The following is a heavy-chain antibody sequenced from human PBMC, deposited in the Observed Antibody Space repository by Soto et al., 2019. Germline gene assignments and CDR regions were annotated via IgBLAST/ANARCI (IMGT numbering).Heavy chain of an antibody. Sequence: GGSLRLSCAASGFTFSDYYMSWIRQAPGKGLEWVSYISSSGSTIYYADSVKGRFTISRDNAKNSLYLQMNSLRAEDTAVYYCARVGETEIDYYYYYYGMDVWGQGTTVTVSS. CDR2: ISSSGSTI. J-gene: IGHJ6*02. D-gene: IGHD3-10*01. CDR1: GFTFSDYY. CDR3: ARVGETEIDYYYYYYGMDV. V-gene: IGHV3-11*01.